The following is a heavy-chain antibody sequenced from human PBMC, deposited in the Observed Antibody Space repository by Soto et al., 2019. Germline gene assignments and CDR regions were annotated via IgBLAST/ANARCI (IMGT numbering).Heavy chain of an antibody. V-gene: IGHV3-48*01. CDR3: ARDRGPVAGTQPEYFQH. Sequence: GGSLRLSCAASGFTFSSYSMNWVRQAPGKGLEWVSYISSSSSTIYYADSVKGRFTISRDNAKNSLYLQMNSLRAEDTTVYYCARDRGPVAGTQPEYFQHWGQGTLVTVSS. CDR2: ISSSSSTI. D-gene: IGHD6-19*01. CDR1: GFTFSSYS. J-gene: IGHJ1*01.